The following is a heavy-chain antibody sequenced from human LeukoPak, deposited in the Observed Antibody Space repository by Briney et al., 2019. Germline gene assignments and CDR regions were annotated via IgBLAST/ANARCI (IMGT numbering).Heavy chain of an antibody. D-gene: IGHD2-2*01. CDR1: GGSFSGYY. CDR3: ARTLYRCSTSCYAGYYYYGMDV. CDR2: INHSGST. V-gene: IGHV4-34*01. J-gene: IGHJ6*02. Sequence: PSETLSLTCAVYGGSFSGYYWGWIRQPPGKGLEWIGEINHSGSTNYNLSLKSRVTISVDTSKNQFSLKLSSVTAADTAVYYCARTLYRCSTSCYAGYYYYGMDVWGQGTTVTVSS.